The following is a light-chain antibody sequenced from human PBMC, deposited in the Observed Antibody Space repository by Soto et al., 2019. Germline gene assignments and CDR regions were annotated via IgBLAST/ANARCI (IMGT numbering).Light chain of an antibody. CDR3: QQYASSPLLT. CDR1: QTIGRTY. Sequence: ESVLTQSPGTLSFSPGETATLSCRASQTIGRTYLAWYQQKPGQAPRLLIFGTSSRATGIPDRFSGSGSGTDFTLSISRLEPEDFAVYYCQQYASSPLLTFGGGTKVDIK. V-gene: IGKV3-20*01. J-gene: IGKJ4*01. CDR2: GTS.